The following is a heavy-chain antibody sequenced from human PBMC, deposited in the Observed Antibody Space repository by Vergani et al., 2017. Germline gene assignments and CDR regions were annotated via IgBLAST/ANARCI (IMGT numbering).Heavy chain of an antibody. J-gene: IGHJ5*02. CDR3: ARGGSGWPGRWFDP. Sequence: EVQLVQSGAEVKKPGATVKISCKVSGYTFTDYYLHWVQQAPGKGLEWMGLVDPEDGETIYAEKFQGRVTITADTSTDTAYMGLSSLRSDDTAVYYCARGGSGWPGRWFDPWGQGTLVTVSS. V-gene: IGHV1-69-2*01. D-gene: IGHD3-16*01. CDR2: VDPEDGET. CDR1: GYTFTDYY.